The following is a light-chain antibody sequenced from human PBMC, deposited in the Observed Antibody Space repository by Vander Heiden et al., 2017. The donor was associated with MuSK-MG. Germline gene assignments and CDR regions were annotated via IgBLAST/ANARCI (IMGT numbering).Light chain of an antibody. CDR2: WAS. CDR3: KQYYTIPIT. V-gene: IGKV4-1*01. CDR1: QSVLYSFNNMNY. Sequence: TVLTQSRAFLAVPLGERATINCQSSQSVLYSFNNMNYLAWSQEKLGQPPKLLVYWASTRESGVPDRVSGSGSRTYFTLTISNRQVEDGAVYNWKQYYTIPITFGGGSKVE. J-gene: IGKJ4*01.